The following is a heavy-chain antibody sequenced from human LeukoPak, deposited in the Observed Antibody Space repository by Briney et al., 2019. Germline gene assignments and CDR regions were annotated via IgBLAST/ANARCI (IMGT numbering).Heavy chain of an antibody. CDR3: ANARKQQLVLY. Sequence: GGSLRLSSAASGFTLSSYAMSWVRQAPGKGLEWVSAISGSGGSTYYADSVKGRFTISRDNSKNTLYLQMNSLRAEDTAVYYCANARKQQLVLYWGQGTLVTVSS. CDR1: GFTLSSYA. D-gene: IGHD6-13*01. V-gene: IGHV3-23*01. CDR2: ISGSGGST. J-gene: IGHJ4*02.